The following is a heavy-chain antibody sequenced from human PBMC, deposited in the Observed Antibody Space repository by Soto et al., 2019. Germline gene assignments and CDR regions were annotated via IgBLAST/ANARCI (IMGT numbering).Heavy chain of an antibody. CDR3: ARVLLYMVRGVITSPSDY. J-gene: IGHJ4*02. CDR2: ISAYNGNT. D-gene: IGHD3-10*01. Sequence: ASVKVSCKASGYTFTSYGISWVRQAPGQGLEWMGWISAYNGNTNYAQKLQGRVTMTTDTSTSTAYMELRSLRSDDTAVYYCARVLLYMVRGVITSPSDYWGQGTLVTVSS. CDR1: GYTFTSYG. V-gene: IGHV1-18*01.